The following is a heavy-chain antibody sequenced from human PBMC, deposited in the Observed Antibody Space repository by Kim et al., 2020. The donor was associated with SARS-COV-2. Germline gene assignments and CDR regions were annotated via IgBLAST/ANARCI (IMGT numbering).Heavy chain of an antibody. J-gene: IGHJ4*02. CDR2: INPSGGST. V-gene: IGHV1-46*01. CDR1: GYTFTSYY. CDR3: ARVPPTIFGVVGAGGFDY. D-gene: IGHD3-3*01. Sequence: ASVKVSCKASGYTFTSYYMHWVRQAPGQGLEWMGIINPSGGSTSYAQKFQGRVTMTRDTSTSTVYMELSSLRSEDTAVYYCARVPPTIFGVVGAGGFDYWGQGTLVTVSS.